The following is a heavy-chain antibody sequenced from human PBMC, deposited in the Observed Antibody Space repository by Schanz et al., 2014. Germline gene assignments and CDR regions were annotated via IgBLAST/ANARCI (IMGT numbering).Heavy chain of an antibody. J-gene: IGHJ6*02. CDR2: ISPYNGKT. Sequence: QVQLVQSGGEMKKPGASVKVSCKASGYTFTSYGISWVRQAPGQGLEWMGWISPYNGKTNNAQKFQDRVIMSTDRSSSTAYLELRSLTSDDSAIYYCARHRFGVFYYGLDVWGQGTTILVSS. CDR1: GYTFTSYG. D-gene: IGHD3-10*01. CDR3: ARHRFGVFYYGLDV. V-gene: IGHV1-18*01.